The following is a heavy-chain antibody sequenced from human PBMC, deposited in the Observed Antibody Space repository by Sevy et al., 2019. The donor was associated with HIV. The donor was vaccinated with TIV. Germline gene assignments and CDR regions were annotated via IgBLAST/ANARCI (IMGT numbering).Heavy chain of an antibody. V-gene: IGHV4-34*01. CDR1: GGSFSAYY. J-gene: IGHJ4*02. D-gene: IGHD3-16*02. Sequence: SETLSLTCAVYGGSFSAYYWNWIRQPPGKGLEWIGEINHSGSTNYNPSLKSRVTMSVDTSKKQFSLKLSSVTAADTAVYYCARVLADDHIWGSHRPKYYFDFWGQGTLVTVSS. CDR3: ARVLADDHIWGSHRPKYYFDF. CDR2: INHSGST.